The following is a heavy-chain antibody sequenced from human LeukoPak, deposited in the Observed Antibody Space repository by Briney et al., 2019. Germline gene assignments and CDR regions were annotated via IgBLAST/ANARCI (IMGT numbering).Heavy chain of an antibody. D-gene: IGHD3-9*01. J-gene: IGHJ4*02. CDR2: INHSGST. Sequence: KPSETLSLTCAVYVGSFSAYHWSWIRQPPGKGLEWIGEINHSGSTNYNPSLKSRVTISVDTSKNQFSLKLSSVTAADTAVYYCARLVLRYFDWQTEPDYWGQGTLVTVSS. CDR1: VGSFSAYH. CDR3: ARLVLRYFDWQTEPDY. V-gene: IGHV4-34*01.